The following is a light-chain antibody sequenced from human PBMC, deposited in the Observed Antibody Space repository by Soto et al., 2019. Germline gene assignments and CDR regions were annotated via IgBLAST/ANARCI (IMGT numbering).Light chain of an antibody. CDR2: STN. Sequence: QAVVTQEPSFSVSPGGTVTLTCGLSSGSVSTSYYPSWYQQTPGQAPRTLIYSTNTRSSGVPDRFSGSILGNKAAHTITGAQADDESDYYCVLYMGSGIWVFGGGTK. CDR3: VLYMGSGIWV. V-gene: IGLV8-61*01. CDR1: SGSVSTSYY. J-gene: IGLJ3*02.